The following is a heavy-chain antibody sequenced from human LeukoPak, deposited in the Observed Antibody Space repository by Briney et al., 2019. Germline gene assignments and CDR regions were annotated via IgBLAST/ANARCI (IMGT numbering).Heavy chain of an antibody. CDR1: GGSISSSSYY. J-gene: IGHJ4*02. V-gene: IGHV4-39*01. Sequence: SETLSLTCTVSGGSISSSSYYWGWIRQPPGKGLEWIGSIYYSGSTYYNPSLKRRVTISVDTSKNQFSLRLSSVTAADTAVYYCARGSPLDYYFDYWGQGTLVTVSS. CDR3: ARGSPLDYYFDY. CDR2: IYYSGST.